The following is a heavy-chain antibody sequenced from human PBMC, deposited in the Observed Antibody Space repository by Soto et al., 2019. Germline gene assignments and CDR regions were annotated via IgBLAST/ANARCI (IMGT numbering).Heavy chain of an antibody. J-gene: IGHJ3*02. CDR3: ASYGSGSLVGDDAFDI. CDR2: IHYTGST. D-gene: IGHD3-10*01. Sequence: PSATLSLTCIVSGGSISGFYWTWIRQPPGKGLEWIGYIHYTGSTKYNPSLRSRVSFSVDTSQNQFSLRLTSATAADTAVYYCASYGSGSLVGDDAFDIWGQGTTVTVSS. V-gene: IGHV4-59*01. CDR1: GGSISGFY.